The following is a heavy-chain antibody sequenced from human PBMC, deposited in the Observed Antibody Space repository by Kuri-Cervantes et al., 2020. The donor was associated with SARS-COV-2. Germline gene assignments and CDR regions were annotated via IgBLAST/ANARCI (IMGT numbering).Heavy chain of an antibody. CDR2: INPNSGGT. CDR3: ARSTPFRRLAVISQGGAFDI. CDR1: GYTFTDHY. V-gene: IGHV1-2*04. J-gene: IGHJ3*02. D-gene: IGHD3-22*01. Sequence: ASVKVSCKASGYTFTDHYMHWVRQAPGQGLEWMGWINPNSGGTNYAQKFQGWVTMTRDTSISTVYMELSRLRSDDTAVYYCARSTPFRRLAVISQGGAFDIWGQGTMVTVSS.